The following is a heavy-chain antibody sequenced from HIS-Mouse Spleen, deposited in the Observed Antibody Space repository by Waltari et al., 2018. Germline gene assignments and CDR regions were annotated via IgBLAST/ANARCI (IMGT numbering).Heavy chain of an antibody. Sequence: QLPLQESGPGLVKPSETLSLTCTVSGGSITSSSYSVGWIRQHPGKGLEWIGSIYYSGSTYYNPSLKSRVTISVDTSKNQFSLKLSSVTAADTAVYYCAREIPYSSSWYDWYFDLWGRGTLVTVSS. J-gene: IGHJ2*01. D-gene: IGHD6-13*01. CDR1: GGSITSSSYS. CDR2: IYYSGST. V-gene: IGHV4-39*07. CDR3: AREIPYSSSWYDWYFDL.